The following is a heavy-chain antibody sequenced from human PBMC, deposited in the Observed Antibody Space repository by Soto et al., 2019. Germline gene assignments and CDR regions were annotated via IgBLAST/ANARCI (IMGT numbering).Heavy chain of an antibody. Sequence: ASVKVSCKASGYTFTSYYMHWVRQAPGQGLEWMGIINPSGGSTSYAQKFQGRVTMTRDTSTSTVYMELSSLRSEDTAVYYCASTTSSGWYRYYYYGMDVWGQGTTVTVSS. J-gene: IGHJ6*02. CDR1: GYTFTSYY. CDR3: ASTTSSGWYRYYYYGMDV. CDR2: INPSGGST. D-gene: IGHD6-19*01. V-gene: IGHV1-46*01.